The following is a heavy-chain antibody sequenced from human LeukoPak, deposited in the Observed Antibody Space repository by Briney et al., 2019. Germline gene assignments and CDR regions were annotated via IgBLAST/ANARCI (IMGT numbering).Heavy chain of an antibody. CDR1: GFTFSSYG. J-gene: IGHJ4*02. Sequence: GGSLRLSCAASGFTFSSYGMHWVRQAPGKGLEWVAFIRYGGSNKYYADSVKGRFTISRDNSKNTLYLQMNSLRAEDTAVYYCAKEGSGWYRVPFDYWGQGTLVTVSS. CDR3: AKEGSGWYRVPFDY. D-gene: IGHD6-19*01. V-gene: IGHV3-30*02. CDR2: IRYGGSNK.